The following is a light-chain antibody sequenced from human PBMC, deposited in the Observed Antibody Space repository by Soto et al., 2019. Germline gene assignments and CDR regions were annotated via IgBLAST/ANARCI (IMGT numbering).Light chain of an antibody. CDR3: SSYTSISTLV. J-gene: IGLJ2*01. Sequence: SWYQQHPGKAPKPMIYDVSKRPSGVSNRFSGSKSGNTASLTISGLQSEDDAVYYCSSYTSISTLVFGGGFKLSVL. V-gene: IGLV2-14*04. CDR2: DVS.